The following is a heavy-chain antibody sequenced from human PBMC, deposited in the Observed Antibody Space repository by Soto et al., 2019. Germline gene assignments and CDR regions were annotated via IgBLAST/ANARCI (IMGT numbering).Heavy chain of an antibody. J-gene: IGHJ3*02. D-gene: IGHD3-22*01. V-gene: IGHV4-61*01. CDR1: GGSVSSGSYY. Sequence: SETLSLTCTVSGGSVSSGSYYWSWIRQPPGKGLEWIGYIYYSGSTNYNPSLKSRVTISVDTSHNQFSLKLSSVTAADTAVYYCAREQYYYDSSGYYYVGAFDIWGQGTMGTVS. CDR3: AREQYYYDSSGYYYVGAFDI. CDR2: IYYSGST.